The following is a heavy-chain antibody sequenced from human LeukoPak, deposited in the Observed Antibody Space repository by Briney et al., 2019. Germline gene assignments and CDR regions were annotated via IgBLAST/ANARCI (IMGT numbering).Heavy chain of an antibody. V-gene: IGHV4-34*01. CDR1: GGSFSGYY. CDR3: ARYYCPNGVCSGFDH. Sequence: SETLSLTCAVYGGSFSGYYWSWIRQPPGKGLDWIGEINHSGNTNYNPSLKSRVTISVDTSKIQFSLKLSSVTTADTAVYFCARYYCPNGVCSGFDHWGRGTLVTVSS. CDR2: INHSGNT. D-gene: IGHD2-8*01. J-gene: IGHJ4*02.